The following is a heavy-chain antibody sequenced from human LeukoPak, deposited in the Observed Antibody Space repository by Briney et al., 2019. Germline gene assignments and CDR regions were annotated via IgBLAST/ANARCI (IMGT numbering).Heavy chain of an antibody. CDR3: AMASSTSSGWFDP. Sequence: GGSLRLSCTASTFAFANHEMTWVRQAPGKGLDWVSNIGADGHYTFYADSVKGRFTISRDSSKNTVYLQMNSLRAEDMAVYYCAMASSTSSGWFDPWGEGTPVTVSS. J-gene: IGHJ5*02. CDR2: IGADGHYT. CDR1: TFAFANHE. V-gene: IGHV3-23*01. D-gene: IGHD2-2*01.